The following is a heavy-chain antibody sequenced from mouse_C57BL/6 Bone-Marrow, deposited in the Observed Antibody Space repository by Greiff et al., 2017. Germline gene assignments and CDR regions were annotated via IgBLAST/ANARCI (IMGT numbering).Heavy chain of an antibody. CDR1: GFNIKDDY. D-gene: IGHD1-1*01. Sequence: VQLQQSGAELVRPGASVKLSCTASGFNIKDDYMHWVKQRPEQGLEWIGWIDPENGDTEYASKFQGKATITADTSSNTAYLQLSGLTSEDTAVYYCTTDYYGSSSYYYAMDYWGQGTSVTVSS. V-gene: IGHV14-4*01. J-gene: IGHJ4*01. CDR3: TTDYYGSSSYYYAMDY. CDR2: IDPENGDT.